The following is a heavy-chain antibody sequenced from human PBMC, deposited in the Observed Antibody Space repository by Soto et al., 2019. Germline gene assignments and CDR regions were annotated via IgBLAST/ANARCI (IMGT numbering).Heavy chain of an antibody. CDR3: ARGWYSGYDYYFDY. CDR1: GGSISSGGYS. D-gene: IGHD5-12*01. V-gene: IGHV4-30-2*01. Sequence: LSLTCAVSGGSISSGGYSWSWIRQPPGKGLEWIGYIYHSGSTYYNPSLKSRVTISVDRSENQFSLKLSSVTAADTAVYYCARGWYSGYDYYFDYWGQGTLVTVSS. CDR2: IYHSGST. J-gene: IGHJ4*02.